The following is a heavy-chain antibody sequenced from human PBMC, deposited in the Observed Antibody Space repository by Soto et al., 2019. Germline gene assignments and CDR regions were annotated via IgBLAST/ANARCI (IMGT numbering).Heavy chain of an antibody. J-gene: IGHJ4*02. Sequence: SETLSLTCTVSGGSFSPNYWSWFRQPPGKGLEWVGYIYYGGTTSYNPSLKSRVTISVDTSKNQFSLKLSSVTAADTAVYYCARDNGYSYGYTLDHWGQGTLGTVS. V-gene: IGHV4-59*01. CDR1: GGSFSPNY. CDR2: IYYGGTT. D-gene: IGHD5-18*01. CDR3: ARDNGYSYGYTLDH.